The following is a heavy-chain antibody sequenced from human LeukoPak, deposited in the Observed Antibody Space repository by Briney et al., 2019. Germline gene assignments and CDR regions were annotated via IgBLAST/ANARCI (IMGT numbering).Heavy chain of an antibody. V-gene: IGHV3-23*01. CDR3: AKAMWFGELLSS. CDR1: GFTFNSYA. D-gene: IGHD3-10*01. J-gene: IGHJ5*02. CDR2: ISGSGGST. Sequence: GGSLRLSCAASGFTFNSYAISWVRQAPGKGLGLVSAISGSGGSTFYADSVKGRFTISRDNSKQTLFMQMHSLRAEDTAVYYCAKAMWFGELLSSWGQGTLVTVSS.